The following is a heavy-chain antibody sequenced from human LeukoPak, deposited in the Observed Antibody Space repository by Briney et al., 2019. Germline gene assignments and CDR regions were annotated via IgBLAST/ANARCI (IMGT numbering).Heavy chain of an antibody. J-gene: IGHJ4*02. V-gene: IGHV3-7*01. CDR3: VRGRDGSF. Sequence: PGGSLRLSCATSGFFFNSYWMTWVRQAPGKGLEWVANIKYDESEKYLVESVMGRFTISRDNAQNSLFLQMDSLRVEDTAVYYCVRGRDGSFWGRGTQVTVSS. CDR2: IKYDESEK. CDR1: GFFFNSYW. D-gene: IGHD5-24*01.